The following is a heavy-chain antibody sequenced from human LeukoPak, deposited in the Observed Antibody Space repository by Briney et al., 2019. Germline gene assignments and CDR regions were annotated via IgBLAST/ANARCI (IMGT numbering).Heavy chain of an antibody. J-gene: IGHJ4*02. CDR3: AKGLRSDY. CDR2: MNPNSGKR. V-gene: IGHV1-8*01. D-gene: IGHD3-16*02. Sequence: ASVKVSCKASGCMFNNYDIIWVRQATGQGLEWMGWMNPNSGKRVYAQKFQGRVTMTTNSSINTAYMELTSLTSDDTAVYYCAKGLRSDYWGQGSLVTVSS. CDR1: GCMFNNYD.